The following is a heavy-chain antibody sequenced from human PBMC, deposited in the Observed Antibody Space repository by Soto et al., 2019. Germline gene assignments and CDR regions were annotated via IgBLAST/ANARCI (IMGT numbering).Heavy chain of an antibody. CDR1: GFTFSDYY. CDR2: ITSSGSPI. V-gene: IGHV3-11*01. Sequence: GSLRLSCAASGFTFSDYYMSWIRQAPGKGLECVSYITSSGSPIYYADSVKGRFTISRDNAKNSLYLQMNSLRAEDPAVYYCARGAFTGWFDPWGQGTLVTGLL. CDR3: ARGAFTGWFDP. J-gene: IGHJ5*02. D-gene: IGHD4-4*01.